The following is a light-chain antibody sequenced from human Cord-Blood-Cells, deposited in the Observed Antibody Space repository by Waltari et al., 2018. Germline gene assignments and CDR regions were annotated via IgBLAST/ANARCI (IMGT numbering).Light chain of an antibody. CDR2: DAS. V-gene: IGKV3-11*01. CDR1: QSVSSY. J-gene: IGKJ3*01. Sequence: IVLTQSSAHLSLPPRARATLSCRASQSVSSYLAWYQQKPGQAPRLLIYDASNRATGIPARFSGSGSGTDFTLTISSLEPEDFAVYYCQQRSNWPRGVTFGPGTKVDIK. CDR3: QQRSNWPRGVT.